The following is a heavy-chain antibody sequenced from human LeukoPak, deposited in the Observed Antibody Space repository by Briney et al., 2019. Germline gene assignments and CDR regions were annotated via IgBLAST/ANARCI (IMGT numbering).Heavy chain of an antibody. J-gene: IGHJ5*02. V-gene: IGHV4-59*12. CDR3: ARSRDYYDSSGYHNWFDP. CDR2: IYYSGST. D-gene: IGHD3-22*01. CDR1: GGSISSYY. Sequence: KASETLSLTCTVSGGSISSYYWSWIRQPPGKGLEWIGYIYYSGSTNYNPSLESRVTISVDKSKNQFSLKLSSVTAADTAVYYCARSRDYYDSSGYHNWFDPWGQGTLVTVSS.